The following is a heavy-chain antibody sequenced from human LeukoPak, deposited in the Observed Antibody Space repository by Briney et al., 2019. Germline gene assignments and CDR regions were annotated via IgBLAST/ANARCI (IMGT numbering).Heavy chain of an antibody. CDR2: IIPILGIA. D-gene: IGHD3-3*01. J-gene: IGHJ4*02. CDR1: GGTFSSYA. V-gene: IGHV1-69*04. Sequence: GASVKVSCKASGGTFSSYAISWVRQAPGQGLEWMGRIIPILGIANYAQKFQGRVTITADKSTSTAYMELSSLRSEDTAVYYCARDDSYYDSWSGYYHDYWGQGTLVTVSS. CDR3: ARDDSYYDSWSGYYHDY.